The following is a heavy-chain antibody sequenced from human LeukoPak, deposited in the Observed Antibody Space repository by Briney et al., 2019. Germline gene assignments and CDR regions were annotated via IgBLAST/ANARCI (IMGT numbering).Heavy chain of an antibody. J-gene: IGHJ4*02. CDR1: GGTFSSYA. CDR3: ARGGSGYCFDY. V-gene: IGHV1-69*05. CDR2: IIPIFGTA. Sequence: SVKVSXKASGGTFSSYAISWVRQAPGQGLEWMGRIIPIFGTANYAQKFQGRVTITTDESTSTAYMGLSSLRSEDTAVDYCARGGSGYCFDYWGQGTLVTVSS. D-gene: IGHD5-12*01.